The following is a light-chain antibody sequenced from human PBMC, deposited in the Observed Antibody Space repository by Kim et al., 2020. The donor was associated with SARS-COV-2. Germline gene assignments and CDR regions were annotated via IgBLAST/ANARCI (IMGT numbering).Light chain of an antibody. CDR2: GAS. J-gene: IGKJ2*01. CDR3: QQYNNWPYT. Sequence: SVSPGERPTLSRRASQSVRSNLAWYPQKPGQAPRPLIFGASTRATGIPARFSGSGSGTEFTLTISSLQSEDFAAYYCQQYNNWPYTFGQGTKLEI. CDR1: QSVRSN. V-gene: IGKV3-15*01.